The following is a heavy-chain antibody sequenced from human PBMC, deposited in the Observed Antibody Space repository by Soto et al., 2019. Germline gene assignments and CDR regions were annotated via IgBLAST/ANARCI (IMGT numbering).Heavy chain of an antibody. D-gene: IGHD6-13*01. CDR1: GGTFSSYA. V-gene: IGHV1-69*13. J-gene: IGHJ6*02. Sequence: ASVKISCKASGGTFSSYAISWVRQAPGQGLEWMGGIIPIFGTANYAQKFQGRVTITADESTSTAYMELSSLRSEDTAVYYCARDIPPGADSSSWYRGYYYYGMDVWGQGTTVTVSS. CDR2: IIPIFGTA. CDR3: ARDIPPGADSSSWYRGYYYYGMDV.